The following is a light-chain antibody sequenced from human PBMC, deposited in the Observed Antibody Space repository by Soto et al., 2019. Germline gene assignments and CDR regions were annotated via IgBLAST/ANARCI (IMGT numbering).Light chain of an antibody. CDR3: SSYTTSSTLV. J-gene: IGLJ2*01. V-gene: IGLV2-14*03. CDR2: DVS. Sequence: QSVPTQPASVSASPGQSITISCTGTSSDVGTYKYVSWYQHHPGKAPKLMIYDVSNRPSGVSNRFSGSKSGNTASLIISGLQTEDEADYYCSSYTTSSTLVFGGGTKVTVL. CDR1: SSDVGTYKY.